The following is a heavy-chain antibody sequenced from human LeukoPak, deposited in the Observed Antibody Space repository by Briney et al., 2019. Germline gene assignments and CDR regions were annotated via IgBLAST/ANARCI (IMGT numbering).Heavy chain of an antibody. CDR1: GFTFDDYA. CDR3: ARVIRQQLGLRYYYGMDV. V-gene: IGHV3-9*01. Sequence: GGSLRLSCAASGFTFDDYAMHWVRQAPGKGLEWVSGISWHSGDIGYADSVKGRFTISRDDAKNSLYVQMNSLRAEDTAVYYCARVIRQQLGLRYYYGMDVWGQGTTVTVSS. J-gene: IGHJ6*02. CDR2: ISWHSGDI. D-gene: IGHD6-13*01.